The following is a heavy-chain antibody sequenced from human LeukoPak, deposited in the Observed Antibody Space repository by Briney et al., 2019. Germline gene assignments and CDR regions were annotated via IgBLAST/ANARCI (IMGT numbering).Heavy chain of an antibody. CDR3: AKERSAGWPFDY. Sequence: PGGSLRLSCAASGFTFSTYAITWVRQAPGKGLEWVSAISPRGDKTYYADSVKGRFTISRDNSKNTLYLQMNSLRAEDTAIYYCAKERSAGWPFDYWGQGTLVTVSS. V-gene: IGHV3-23*01. CDR1: GFTFSTYA. J-gene: IGHJ4*02. D-gene: IGHD6-19*01. CDR2: ISPRGDKT.